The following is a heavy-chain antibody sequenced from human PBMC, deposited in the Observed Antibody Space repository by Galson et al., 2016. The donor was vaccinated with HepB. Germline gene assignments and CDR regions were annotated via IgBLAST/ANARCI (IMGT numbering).Heavy chain of an antibody. V-gene: IGHV3-23*01. D-gene: IGHD2-15*01. J-gene: IGHJ6*02. CDR3: AKDLGTRGNYYYYGMDV. CDR2: MSGSGEDT. Sequence: SLRLSCAASGFTFAGYAMSWVRQAPGKGLEWVSSMSGSGEDTYYAEPVLGRFSISRDNFRNTLYRQMNSLRVEDTAVYYCAKDLGTRGNYYYYGMDVWGQGTTVTVSS. CDR1: GFTFAGYA.